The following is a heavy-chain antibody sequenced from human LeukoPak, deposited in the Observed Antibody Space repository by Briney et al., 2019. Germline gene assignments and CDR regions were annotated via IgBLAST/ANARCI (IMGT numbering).Heavy chain of an antibody. CDR1: GFTFDDYA. Sequence: TGGSLRLSCAASGFTFDDYAMHWVRQAPGKGLEWVSGISWNSGSIGYADSVKGRFTISRDNAKNSLYLQMNSLRAEDTALYYCAKDREAAGTFLYLNWGQGTLVTVSS. CDR2: ISWNSGSI. J-gene: IGHJ4*02. D-gene: IGHD6-13*01. V-gene: IGHV3-9*01. CDR3: AKDREAAGTFLYLN.